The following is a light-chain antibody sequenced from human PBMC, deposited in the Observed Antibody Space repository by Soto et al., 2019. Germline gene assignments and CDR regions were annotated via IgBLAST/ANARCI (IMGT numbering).Light chain of an antibody. Sequence: QSVLIQPPSASGTPGQRVTISCSGSSSNIGSNYVYWYQQLPGTAPKLLIYRNNQRPSGVPDRFSGSKSGTSASLAISGLRSEDEADYYCAAWDDSLSGVVFGGGTKLTV. CDR1: SSNIGSNY. V-gene: IGLV1-47*01. CDR3: AAWDDSLSGVV. J-gene: IGLJ2*01. CDR2: RNN.